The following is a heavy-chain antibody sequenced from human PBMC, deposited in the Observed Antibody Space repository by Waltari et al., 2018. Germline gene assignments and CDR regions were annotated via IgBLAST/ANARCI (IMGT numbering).Heavy chain of an antibody. CDR2: ITTSTENP. V-gene: IGHV7-4-1*02. CDR1: GYSFTNYA. CDR3: AREVVPAAKVVVNWFDP. J-gene: IGHJ5*02. D-gene: IGHD2-2*01. Sequence: QVQLVQSGSEWKKPGASVKVSCKAYGYSFTNYAINWVRQAPGQGLELMGWITTSTENPTYPQGLRSRFVFSLDTSVSTAHLQINDLNAEDTAIYYCAREVVPAAKVVVNWFDPWGKGNQVNVSS.